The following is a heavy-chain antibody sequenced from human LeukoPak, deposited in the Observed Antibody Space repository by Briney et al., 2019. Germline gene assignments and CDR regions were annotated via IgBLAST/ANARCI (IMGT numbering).Heavy chain of an antibody. V-gene: IGHV3-33*01. J-gene: IGHJ3*01. CDR2: IWYDGSDK. CDR3: ARAGGAFDL. Sequence: PGGSLRLSCAASGFTFSSYGMHWVRQAPGKGLEWVAVIWYDGSDKYYADSVKGRFTISRDNSKNTLYLQMNTLRAEDTAVYYCARAGGAFDLWGQGTLVTVTS. CDR1: GFTFSSYG. D-gene: IGHD2-15*01.